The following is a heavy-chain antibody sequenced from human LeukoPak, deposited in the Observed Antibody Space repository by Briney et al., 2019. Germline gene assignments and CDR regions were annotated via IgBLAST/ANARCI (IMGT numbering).Heavy chain of an antibody. CDR3: ARSDGIAAAGPFDY. Sequence: PGGSLRLSCAASGFTASSNYMSWVRQAPGKGLEWVSVIYGGGSTNYADSVKGRFTISRDNSKNTLYLQMNSLRAEDTAVYYCARSDGIAAAGPFDYWGQGTLVTVS. D-gene: IGHD6-13*01. CDR2: IYGGGST. V-gene: IGHV3-53*01. J-gene: IGHJ4*02. CDR1: GFTASSNY.